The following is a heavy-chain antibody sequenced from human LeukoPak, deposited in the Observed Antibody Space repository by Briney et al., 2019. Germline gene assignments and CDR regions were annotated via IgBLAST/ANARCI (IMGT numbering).Heavy chain of an antibody. CDR3: ATSRRAGNHYFDY. D-gene: IGHD6-19*01. CDR2: IADHT. Sequence: PGGSLRLSCVASGFTFSSYAMSWVRQAPGKGLEWVSTIADHTYYADSVKGRFTISRDTSQNTLFLQMDSLRDADTAIYYCATSRRAGNHYFDYWGQGTLVTVSS. V-gene: IGHV3-23*01. J-gene: IGHJ4*02. CDR1: GFTFSSYA.